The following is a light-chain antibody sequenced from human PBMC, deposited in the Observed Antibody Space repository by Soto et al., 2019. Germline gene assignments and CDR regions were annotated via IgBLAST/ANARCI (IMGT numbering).Light chain of an antibody. CDR2: GAS. CDR1: QSVSNN. Sequence: EIVMTQSPATLSVSPGESATLSCRASQSVSNNLAWYQQKPGQAPRLLIYGASARATGIPARFSGSGSGTEFTLTIGSLQSEDFAVYYCQQYNNWPLTFGGGTKVEIK. V-gene: IGKV3-15*01. CDR3: QQYNNWPLT. J-gene: IGKJ4*01.